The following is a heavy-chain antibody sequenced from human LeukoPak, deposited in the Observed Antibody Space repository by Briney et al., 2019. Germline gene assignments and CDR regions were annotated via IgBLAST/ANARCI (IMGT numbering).Heavy chain of an antibody. CDR3: ARDRADRWFGETPFDY. D-gene: IGHD3-10*01. Sequence: ASVKVSCKVSGYTLTELSMHWVRQAPGQGLEWMGWISAYNVNTNYAQILQGRVTMTTDTSTSTAYMELRSLRSDDTAVYYCARDRADRWFGETPFDYWGQGTLVTVSS. J-gene: IGHJ4*02. CDR1: GYTLTELS. CDR2: ISAYNVNT. V-gene: IGHV1-18*01.